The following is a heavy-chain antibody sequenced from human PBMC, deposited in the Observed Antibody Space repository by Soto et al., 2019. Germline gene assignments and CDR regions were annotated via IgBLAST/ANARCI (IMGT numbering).Heavy chain of an antibody. D-gene: IGHD2-2*01. J-gene: IGHJ6*02. CDR2: ISYDGSNK. V-gene: IGHV3-30-3*01. CDR1: GLTFSSYA. CDR3: ARDTGDLYCISTSCPTTYGMDV. Sequence: GGSLRLSCAACGLTFSSYAMHWVRQTPGKGLEWVAVISYDGSNKYYADSVKGRFTISRDNSKNTLYLQMNSLRAEDTAVYYSARDTGDLYCISTSCPTTYGMDVWGQGTTVTVSS.